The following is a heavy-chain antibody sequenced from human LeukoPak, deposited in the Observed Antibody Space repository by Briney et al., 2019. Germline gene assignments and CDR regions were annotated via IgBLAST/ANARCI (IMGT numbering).Heavy chain of an antibody. CDR1: GFTFSSYG. J-gene: IGHJ3*02. Sequence: GGSLRLSCAASGFTFSSYGMHWVRQAPGKGLEWVAFIRYDGSKKDYTDSVKGRFTISRDNSKNTLYLQMNSLGTEDTAVYYCAKDRIPAALMAFDIWGQGTMVTVSS. V-gene: IGHV3-30*02. CDR2: IRYDGSKK. CDR3: AKDRIPAALMAFDI. D-gene: IGHD2-2*01.